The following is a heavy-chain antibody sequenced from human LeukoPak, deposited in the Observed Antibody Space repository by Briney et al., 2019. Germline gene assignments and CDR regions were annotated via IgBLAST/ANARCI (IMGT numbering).Heavy chain of an antibody. CDR3: ARDIAAAGTIYYYYYGMDV. CDR2: IKQDGSEK. V-gene: IGHV3-7*01. J-gene: IGHJ6*02. CDR1: GFTFSSYC. D-gene: IGHD6-13*01. Sequence: PGGSLRLSCAASGFTFSSYCMSWVRQAPGKGLEWVANIKQDGSEKYYVDSVKGRFTISRDNAKNSLYLQMNSLRAEDTAVYYCARDIAAAGTIYYYYYGMDVWGQGTTVTVSS.